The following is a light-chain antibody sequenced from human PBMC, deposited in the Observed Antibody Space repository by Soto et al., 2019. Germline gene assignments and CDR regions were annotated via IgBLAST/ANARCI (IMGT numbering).Light chain of an antibody. CDR1: QTVSNNY. CDR3: QQYGSSPST. J-gene: IGKJ1*01. V-gene: IGKV3-20*01. CDR2: GAS. Sequence: EIVLSQSPGNLSLSPGEMATLSCRASQTVSNNYLAWYQQKPGQAPRLLISGASSRATGVPDSFNGSGSGTDFTLTITRLEPEDFAVYYCQQYGSSPSTFGQGTKV.